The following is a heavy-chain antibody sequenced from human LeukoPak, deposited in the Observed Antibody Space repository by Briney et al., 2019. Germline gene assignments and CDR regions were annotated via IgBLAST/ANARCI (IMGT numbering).Heavy chain of an antibody. CDR2: FHPSGGT. D-gene: IGHD6-19*01. CDR1: GGSLSSDSYF. V-gene: IGHV4-61*02. CDR3: ARRKSGWFVF. Sequence: NTSETLSLTCTVSGGSLSSDSYFWSWIRQPAGKGLEWIGRFHPSGGTKYNPSLKSRVSISVDTSKKQFSLKLTSVTAADTAVYYCARRKSGWFVFWGQGTLVTVSS. J-gene: IGHJ4*02.